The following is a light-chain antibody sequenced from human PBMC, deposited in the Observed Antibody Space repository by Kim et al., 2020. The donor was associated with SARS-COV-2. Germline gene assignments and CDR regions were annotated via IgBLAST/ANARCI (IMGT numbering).Light chain of an antibody. J-gene: IGLJ2*01. CDR1: SSDVGGYNY. Sequence: QSITISCTGTSSDVGGYNYVSWYQQHPGKAPKLMIYDVSNRPSGVSNRFSGSKSGNTASLTISGLQAEDEADYYCSSYTSSSTFVVFGGGTKL. CDR3: SSYTSSSTFVV. V-gene: IGLV2-14*03. CDR2: DVS.